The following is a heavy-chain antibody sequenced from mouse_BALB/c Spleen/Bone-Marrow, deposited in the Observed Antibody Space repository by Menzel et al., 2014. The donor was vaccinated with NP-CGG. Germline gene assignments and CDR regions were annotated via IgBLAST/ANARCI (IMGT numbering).Heavy chain of an antibody. V-gene: IGHV1-54*01. CDR2: INPGSGGT. CDR3: ARGITTGYFDY. D-gene: IGHD1-1*01. J-gene: IGHJ2*01. CDR1: GYAFTNYL. Sequence: VQLQQSGAELVRPETSVKVSCKASGYAFTNYLIEWVKQGPGQGLEWIGVINPGSGGTNYNEKFKGKATLTADKSSSTAYMQLSSLTSDDSAVYFCARGITTGYFDYWGQGTTLTVSS.